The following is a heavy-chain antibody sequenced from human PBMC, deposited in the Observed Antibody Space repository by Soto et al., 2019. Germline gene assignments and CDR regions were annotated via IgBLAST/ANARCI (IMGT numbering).Heavy chain of an antibody. J-gene: IGHJ4*01. V-gene: IGHV3-23*01. D-gene: IGHD2-2*01. CDR1: GFTFNSYA. CDR3: VRKYPGTRPFDY. Sequence: PGGSLILSCASSGFTFNSYAMNWVRQAPGKGLAWVSAIGTDSNTYYADSVKGRFTISRDNSRTTLYLQMNSLRAEDTALYYCVRKYPGTRPFDYWGQGTLVTVSS. CDR2: IGTDSNT.